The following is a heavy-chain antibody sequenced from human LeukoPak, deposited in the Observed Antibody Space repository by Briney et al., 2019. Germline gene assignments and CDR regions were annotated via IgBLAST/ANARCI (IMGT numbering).Heavy chain of an antibody. J-gene: IGHJ6*02. V-gene: IGHV3-30-3*01. D-gene: IGHD6-19*01. Sequence: GGSLRLSCAASGFTFSSYAMHWVRQAPGKGLEWVAVISYDGSNKYYADSVKGRFTISRDNSKNTLYLQMNSLRAEDTAVYYCASENSSGWTDYYYGMDVWGQGTTVTVSS. CDR2: ISYDGSNK. CDR1: GFTFSSYA. CDR3: ASENSSGWTDYYYGMDV.